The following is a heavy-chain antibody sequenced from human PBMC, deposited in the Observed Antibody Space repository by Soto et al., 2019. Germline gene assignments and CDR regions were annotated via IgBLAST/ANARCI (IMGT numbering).Heavy chain of an antibody. D-gene: IGHD3-3*01. CDR3: AKKGWSGPLLPYYYGMDV. V-gene: IGHV3-23*01. J-gene: IGHJ6*02. CDR2: ISGSGGST. Sequence: PGGSLRLSCAASGFTFSSYAMSWVRQAPGKGLEWVSAISGSGGSTYYADSVKGRFTISRDNSKNTLYLQMNSLRAEDTAVYYCAKKGWSGPLLPYYYGMDVWGQGTTVTVSS. CDR1: GFTFSSYA.